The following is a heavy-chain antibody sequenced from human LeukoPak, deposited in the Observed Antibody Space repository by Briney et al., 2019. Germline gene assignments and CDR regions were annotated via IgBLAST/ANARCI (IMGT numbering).Heavy chain of an antibody. J-gene: IGHJ5*02. Sequence: GGSLRLSCAASGFTFSNYWMHWVRQAPGKGLVWVSRINSDGINTSYADSVKGRFTISRDNAKNTLNLQMNSLRAEDTAVYYCARDLGQYYDTSDNWFDPWGQGTPVTVSS. D-gene: IGHD3-22*01. CDR1: GFTFSNYW. V-gene: IGHV3-74*01. CDR3: ARDLGQYYDTSDNWFDP. CDR2: INSDGINT.